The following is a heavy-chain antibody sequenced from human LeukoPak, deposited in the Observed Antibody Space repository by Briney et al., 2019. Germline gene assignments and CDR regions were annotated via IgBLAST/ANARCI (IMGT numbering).Heavy chain of an antibody. CDR2: IYPGDSDT. V-gene: IGHV5-51*01. CDR3: ASFASSGWPYFDY. CDR1: GYSFTTYW. J-gene: IGHJ4*02. Sequence: GESLKISCKGSGYSFTTYWIGWVRQMPGKGLEWMGIIYPGDSDTTYSPSFQGQVTISADKSINTAYVQWSSLKASDTAMYYCASFASSGWPYFDYWGQGTLVTVSS. D-gene: IGHD6-19*01.